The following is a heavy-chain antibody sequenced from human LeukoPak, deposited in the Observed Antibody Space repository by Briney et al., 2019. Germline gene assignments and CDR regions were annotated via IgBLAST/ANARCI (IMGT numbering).Heavy chain of an antibody. V-gene: IGHV3-33*01. CDR1: GFTFSSYG. CDR3: ARDAWVGDFWSGHSPGFDP. D-gene: IGHD3-3*01. Sequence: GGSLRLSCAASGFTFSSYGMHWVRQAPGKGLEWVAVIWYDGSNKYYADSVKGRFTISRDNSKNTLYLQMNSLRAEDTAVYYCARDAWVGDFWSGHSPGFDPWGQGTLVTVSS. CDR2: IWYDGSNK. J-gene: IGHJ5*02.